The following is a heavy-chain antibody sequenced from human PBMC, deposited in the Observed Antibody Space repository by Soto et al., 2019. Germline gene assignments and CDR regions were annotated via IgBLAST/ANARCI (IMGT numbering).Heavy chain of an antibody. CDR2: IYHSGST. CDR1: GGSISSSNW. Sequence: PSETLSLTCAVSGGSISSSNWWSWVRQPPGKGLEWIGEIYHSGSTNYNPSLKSRVTISVDKSKNQFSLKLSSVTAADTAVYYCAIVGPCGGDCYRAFDIWGQGTMVTVSS. V-gene: IGHV4-4*02. CDR3: AIVGPCGGDCYRAFDI. D-gene: IGHD2-21*02. J-gene: IGHJ3*02.